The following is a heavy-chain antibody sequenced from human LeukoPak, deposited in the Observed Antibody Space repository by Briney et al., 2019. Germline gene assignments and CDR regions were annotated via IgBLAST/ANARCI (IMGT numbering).Heavy chain of an antibody. J-gene: IGHJ4*02. CDR3: ARALAGIAAAGIPVRD. Sequence: SETLSLTCAVYGGSFSGYYWSWIRQPPGRGLEWIGEINHSGGTNYKPSLKSRVTISVDTSKNQFSLKLSSVTAADTAVYFCARALAGIAAAGIPVRDWGQGTLVTVSS. D-gene: IGHD6-13*01. CDR1: GGSFSGYY. V-gene: IGHV4-34*01. CDR2: INHSGGT.